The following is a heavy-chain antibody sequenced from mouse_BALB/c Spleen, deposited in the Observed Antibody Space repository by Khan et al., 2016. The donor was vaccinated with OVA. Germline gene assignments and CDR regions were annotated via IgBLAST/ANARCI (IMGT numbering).Heavy chain of an antibody. V-gene: IGHV5-6*01. CDR3: ARAYYGNEYCAMDY. Sequence: EVQLVESGGDLVKPGGSLKVSCAASGFTFSSYGMSWVRQTPDKRLEWVATISSGGSYTYFPDSLKGRFTISRDNAKNTPYLQMSSLKSEDTAMYYCARAYYGNEYCAMDYWGQGTSVTVSS. CDR2: ISSGGSYT. CDR1: GFTFSSYG. D-gene: IGHD2-10*01. J-gene: IGHJ4*01.